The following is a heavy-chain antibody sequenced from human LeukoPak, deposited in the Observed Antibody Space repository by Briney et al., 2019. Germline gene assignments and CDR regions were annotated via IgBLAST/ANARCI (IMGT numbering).Heavy chain of an antibody. CDR3: AVRRTGGYFDY. CDR1: GGSFSGYY. Sequence: PETLSLTCAVYGGSFSGYYWSWIRQPPGKGLEWIGEINHSGSTNYNPSLKSRVTISVDTSKNQFSLKLSSVTAADTAVYYCAVRRTGGYFDYWGQGTLVTVSS. CDR2: INHSGST. V-gene: IGHV4-34*01. J-gene: IGHJ4*02. D-gene: IGHD1-26*01.